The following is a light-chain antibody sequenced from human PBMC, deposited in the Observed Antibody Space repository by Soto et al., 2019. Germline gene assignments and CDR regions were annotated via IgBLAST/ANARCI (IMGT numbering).Light chain of an antibody. CDR3: ATWEDTLYGPV. J-gene: IGLJ3*02. CDR1: SSNIGSNP. V-gene: IGLV1-44*01. Sequence: QYVLTQPPSASGTPGQGVTISCSGSSSNIGSNPVQWYQHLPGTAPKLLIYRSNQRPSGVPDRFSGSKSGTSASLAISGLQPEDEADYYCATWEDTLYGPVFGGGTKLTVL. CDR2: RSN.